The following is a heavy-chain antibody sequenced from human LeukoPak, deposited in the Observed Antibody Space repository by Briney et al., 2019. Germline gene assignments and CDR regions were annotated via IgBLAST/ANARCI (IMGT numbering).Heavy chain of an antibody. V-gene: IGHV4-39*01. CDR3: ARLDPQPGIWFGELGNFDY. D-gene: IGHD3-10*01. CDR1: GRSISSCSYY. J-gene: IGHJ4*02. CDR2: IYYSGST. Sequence: PSETLSLTCPVSGRSISSCSYYWGWIRPPPGKGLWWIGSIYYSGSTYYNPSLKSRVTISVDTSKNQFSLKLSSVTAADTAVYYCARLDPQPGIWFGELGNFDYWGQGTLVTVSS.